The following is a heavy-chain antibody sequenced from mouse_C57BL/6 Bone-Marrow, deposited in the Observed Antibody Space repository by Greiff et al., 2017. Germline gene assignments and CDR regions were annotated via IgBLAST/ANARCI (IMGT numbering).Heavy chain of an antibody. CDR1: GYTFTSYW. CDR2: IDPSDSYT. Sequence: QVQLQQPGAELVRPGTSVKLSCKASGYTFTSYWMHWVKQRPGQGLEWIGVIDPSDSYTNYNQKFKGKATLTVDTSSSTASMQLISLTSEDSAVYYCAREYDYGFAYWGQGTLVTVSA. D-gene: IGHD2-4*01. J-gene: IGHJ3*01. V-gene: IGHV1-59*01. CDR3: AREYDYGFAY.